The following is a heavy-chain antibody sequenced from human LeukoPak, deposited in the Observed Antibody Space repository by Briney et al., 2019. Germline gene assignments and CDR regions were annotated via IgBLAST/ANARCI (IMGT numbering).Heavy chain of an antibody. J-gene: IGHJ6*03. CDR2: IYTSGST. CDR1: GGSISSYY. CDR3: ARLYSSLEKNYYYYYMDV. Sequence: PSETLSLTCTVSGGSISSYYWSWIRQPAGKGLEWIGRIYTSGSTNYNPSLKSRVTMSVDTSKNQFSLKLSSVTAADTAVYYCARLYSSLEKNYYYYYMDVWGKGTTVTVSS. V-gene: IGHV4-4*07. D-gene: IGHD5-18*01.